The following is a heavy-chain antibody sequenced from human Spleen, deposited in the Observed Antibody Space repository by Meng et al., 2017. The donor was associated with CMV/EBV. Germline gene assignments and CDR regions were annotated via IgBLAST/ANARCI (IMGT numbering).Heavy chain of an antibody. V-gene: IGHV3-66*02. Sequence: GESLKISCAASGFTFSSNYMNLVRQAPGKGLEWVSVIYSGGTTYYAESVKGRFTISTDISKNTLYLQMNSLRAEDTAVYYCARAARTYYGMDVWGQGTTVTVSS. CDR3: ARAARTYYGMDV. J-gene: IGHJ6*02. D-gene: IGHD6-6*01. CDR2: IYSGGTT. CDR1: GFTFSSNY.